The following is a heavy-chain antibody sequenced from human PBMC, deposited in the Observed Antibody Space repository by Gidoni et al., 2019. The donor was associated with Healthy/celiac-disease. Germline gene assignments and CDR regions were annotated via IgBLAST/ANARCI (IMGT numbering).Heavy chain of an antibody. CDR1: GGSVSSYY. D-gene: IGHD6-19*01. CDR2: IDYTGSA. Sequence: QVQLQESGPGLVHPSATLSLTCTLSGGSVSSYYWNWIRQPPGKGLEWFGYIDYTGSANYNPSLKTRVTILVDTSKKQFSLKLNSLTAADTAVYYCARAGELGTGWPRPFDYWGQGTLVTVSS. CDR3: ARAGELGTGWPRPFDY. J-gene: IGHJ4*02. V-gene: IGHV4-59*02.